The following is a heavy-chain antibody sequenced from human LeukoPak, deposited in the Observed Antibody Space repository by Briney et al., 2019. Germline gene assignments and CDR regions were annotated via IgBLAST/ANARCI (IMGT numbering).Heavy chain of an antibody. CDR1: GYTFTSYG. D-gene: IGHD1-26*01. J-gene: IGHJ5*02. CDR3: ARDLLVVGATYWFDP. CDR2: ISAYNGNT. Sequence: GASVKVSCKASGYTFTSYGISWVRQAPGQGLEWMGWISAYNGNTSYAQKLQGRVTMTTDTSTSTAYMELRSLRSDDTAVYYCARDLLVVGATYWFDPWGQGTLVTVSS. V-gene: IGHV1-18*01.